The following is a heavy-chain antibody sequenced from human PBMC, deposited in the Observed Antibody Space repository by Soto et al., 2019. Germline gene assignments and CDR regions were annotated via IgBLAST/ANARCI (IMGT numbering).Heavy chain of an antibody. CDR3: ARGAVAGDYYYYYGMDV. CDR2: IYYSGST. J-gene: IGHJ6*02. V-gene: IGHV4-59*01. Sequence: PSETLSLTCTVSGGSISSYYWSWIRQPPGKGLEWIGYIYYSGSTNYNPSLKSRVTISVDTSKNKFSLKLSSVTAADTAVYYCARGAVAGDYYYYYGMDVWGQGTTVTVSS. CDR1: GGSISSYY. D-gene: IGHD6-19*01.